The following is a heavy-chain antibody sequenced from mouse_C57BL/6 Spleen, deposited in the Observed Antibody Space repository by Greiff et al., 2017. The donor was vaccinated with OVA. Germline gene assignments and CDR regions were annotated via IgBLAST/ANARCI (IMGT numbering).Heavy chain of an antibody. D-gene: IGHD2-4*01. J-gene: IGHJ3*01. V-gene: IGHV1-53*01. CDR1: GYTFTSYW. CDR2: INPSNGGT. Sequence: QVQLQQPGTELVKPGASVKLSCKASGYTFTSYWMHWVKQRPGQGLEWIGNINPSNGGTNYNEKFKSKATLTVDKSSSTAYRQLSSLTSEDSAVYYCARWDYDYDGFAYWGQGTLVTVSA. CDR3: ARWDYDYDGFAY.